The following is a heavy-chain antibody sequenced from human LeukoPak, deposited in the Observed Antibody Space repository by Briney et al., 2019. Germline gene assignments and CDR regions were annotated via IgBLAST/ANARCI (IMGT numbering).Heavy chain of an antibody. Sequence: AASVKVSCKASGGTFTTYAVSWVRQAPGQGLEWLGGIIPIFGTANYAQKFQGRVTITTDESTSTAYMGLSSLRSEDTAVYYCAVYTRSHFWSGYYHFDYWGQGTLVTVSS. J-gene: IGHJ4*02. CDR2: IIPIFGTA. V-gene: IGHV1-69*05. CDR3: AVYTRSHFWSGYYHFDY. D-gene: IGHD3-3*01. CDR1: GGTFTTYA.